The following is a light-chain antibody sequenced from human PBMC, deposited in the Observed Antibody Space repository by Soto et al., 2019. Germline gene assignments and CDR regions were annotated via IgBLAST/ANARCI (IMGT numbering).Light chain of an antibody. Sequence: IQMTQSPSTLSASVGDRVTITCRASQSISSWLAWYQQKPGKAPKLLIFDASSLESGTPSRFSGRRSGTQFTLTINGLQPDDFATYYCQQYDNYKPLTFGGGTEVDI. CDR2: DAS. CDR3: QQYDNYKPLT. CDR1: QSISSW. V-gene: IGKV1-5*01. J-gene: IGKJ4*01.